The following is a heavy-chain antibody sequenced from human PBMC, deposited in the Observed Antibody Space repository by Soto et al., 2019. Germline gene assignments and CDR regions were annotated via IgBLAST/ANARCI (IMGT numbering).Heavy chain of an antibody. CDR1: GYTFTNYE. J-gene: IGHJ4*02. D-gene: IGHD3-10*01. CDR2: MNPNSGNT. CDR3: AIRITMVRNY. V-gene: IGHV1-8*01. Sequence: GASVKVSRKASGYTFTNYEINWARQATGQGLEWREWMNPNSGNTGYAQKFKGRVPMTRNTSISTAYMELSSLSSEDTAVYYCAIRITMVRNYWGQGTLVTVSS.